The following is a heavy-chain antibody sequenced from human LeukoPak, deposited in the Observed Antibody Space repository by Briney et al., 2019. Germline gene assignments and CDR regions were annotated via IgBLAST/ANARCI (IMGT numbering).Heavy chain of an antibody. Sequence: SSETLSLTCAVSGGSISSSNWWNWVRQPPGKGLEWIGEFYHSGTTNYNPSLKSRVTISLDKSKNHFSLHLRSVTAADTAVYYCARDGVVAINWFDPWGQGTLVTVSS. V-gene: IGHV4-4*02. D-gene: IGHD3-22*01. CDR1: GGSISSSNW. CDR3: ARDGVVAINWFDP. CDR2: FYHSGTT. J-gene: IGHJ5*02.